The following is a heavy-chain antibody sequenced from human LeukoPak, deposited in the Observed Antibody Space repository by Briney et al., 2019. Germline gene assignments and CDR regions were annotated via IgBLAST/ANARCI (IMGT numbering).Heavy chain of an antibody. J-gene: IGHJ4*02. Sequence: SETLSLTCTVSGDSISSSTYYWGWIRQPPGKGLEWIGSIYYSGSTYYNPSLKSRVTISVDTSKNQFSLKLSSVTAADTAVYYCARHEDSSGWYGYFDYWGQGTLVTVSS. CDR1: GDSISSSTYY. CDR2: IYYSGST. CDR3: ARHEDSSGWYGYFDY. V-gene: IGHV4-39*01. D-gene: IGHD6-19*01.